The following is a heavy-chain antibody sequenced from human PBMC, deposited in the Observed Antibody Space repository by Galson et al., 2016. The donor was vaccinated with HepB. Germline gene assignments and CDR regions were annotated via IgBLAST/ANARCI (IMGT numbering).Heavy chain of an antibody. CDR2: IWFDGINK. CDR1: SFTLTTYA. CDR3: ARSPPPATPTAGSLDI. Sequence: SFTLTTYAIHWVRQAPGKGLEWLAVIWFDGINKFYADSVKGRFTISRDDSKNTVYLQMNSLRVEDTAVYYCARSPPPATPTAGSLDIWGQGTVLTVSS. J-gene: IGHJ3*02. V-gene: IGHV3-33*01.